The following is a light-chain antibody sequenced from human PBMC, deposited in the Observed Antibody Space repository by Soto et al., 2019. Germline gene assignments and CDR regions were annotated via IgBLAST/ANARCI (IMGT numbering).Light chain of an antibody. J-gene: IGKJ2*01. V-gene: IGKV3-20*01. Sequence: EIVLTQSPGTLSLSPGERATLSCRASQSVSSSYLAWYQQNPGQAPRLLLYGASSRATGIPARFSGSGSGTDFTLTISRLEPEDFAVYDCQQYGSSPLYTFGQGTKLAIK. CDR2: GAS. CDR3: QQYGSSPLYT. CDR1: QSVSSSY.